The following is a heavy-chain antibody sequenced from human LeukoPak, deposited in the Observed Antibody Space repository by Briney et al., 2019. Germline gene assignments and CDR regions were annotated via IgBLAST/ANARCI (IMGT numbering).Heavy chain of an antibody. V-gene: IGHV1-2*06. CDR3: ARGLSSTPHWEFDY. J-gene: IGHJ4*02. CDR1: GYTFIGYF. CDR2: VKPDSGDT. D-gene: IGHD1-26*01. Sequence: ASVKVSCKASGYTFIGYFIHWVRQAPGQGLEWMGRVKPDSGDTKFAQSFQGRVTMTSDTSINTAYMELSRLTSDDTAVYYCARGLSSTPHWEFDYWGRGTLVTVSS.